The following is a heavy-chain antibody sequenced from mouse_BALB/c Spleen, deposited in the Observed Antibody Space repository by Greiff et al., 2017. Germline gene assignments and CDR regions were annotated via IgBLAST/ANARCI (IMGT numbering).Heavy chain of an antibody. CDR3: ASFDDYGGGDY. Sequence: EVKVVESGGDLVKPGGSLKLSCAASGFTFSSYGMSWVRQTPDKRLEWVATISSGGSYTYYPDSVKGRFTISRDNAKNTLYLQMSSLKSEDTAMYYCASFDDYGGGDYWGQGTTLTVSS. V-gene: IGHV5-6*01. CDR1: GFTFSSYG. CDR2: ISSGGSYT. J-gene: IGHJ2*01. D-gene: IGHD2-4*01.